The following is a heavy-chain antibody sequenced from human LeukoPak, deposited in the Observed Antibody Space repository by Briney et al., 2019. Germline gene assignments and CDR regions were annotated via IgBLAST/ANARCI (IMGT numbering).Heavy chain of an antibody. CDR2: INTDGRIT. V-gene: IGHV3-74*01. CDR1: GFTFSNYW. Sequence: PGGSLRLSCAASGFTFSNYWMHWVRQAPGKGLVWVSRINTDGRITSYADSVKGRFTISRDNAKNSLYLQMNSLRAEDTAVYYCARGELLWFGFDPWGQGTLVTVSS. J-gene: IGHJ5*02. CDR3: ARGELLWFGFDP. D-gene: IGHD3-10*01.